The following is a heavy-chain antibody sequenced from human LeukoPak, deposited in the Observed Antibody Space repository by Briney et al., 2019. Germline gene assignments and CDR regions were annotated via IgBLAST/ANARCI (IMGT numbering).Heavy chain of an antibody. Sequence: GGSLRLSCAASGFTFSSYAMSWVRQAPGKGLEWVSAISGSGGSTYYADSVKGRFTISRDNSKNTLYLQMNSLRAEDTAVYYCAKRLLVRGVTSRDYWGQGTLVTVSS. CDR1: GFTFSSYA. V-gene: IGHV3-23*01. J-gene: IGHJ4*02. CDR2: ISGSGGST. D-gene: IGHD3-10*01. CDR3: AKRLLVRGVTSRDY.